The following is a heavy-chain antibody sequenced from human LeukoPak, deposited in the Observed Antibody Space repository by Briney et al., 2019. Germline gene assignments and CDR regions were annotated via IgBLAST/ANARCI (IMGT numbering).Heavy chain of an antibody. CDR1: GYTFTSYG. D-gene: IGHD6-19*01. Sequence: ASVKVSCKASGYTFTSYGISWVRQAPGQGLEWMGWISAYNGNTNYAQKLQGRVTMTTDTSTSTAYMELRSLRSDDTAVYYCARDQDRAVAGYFDYWGQGTLVTVSS. CDR3: ARDQDRAVAGYFDY. CDR2: ISAYNGNT. J-gene: IGHJ4*02. V-gene: IGHV1-18*01.